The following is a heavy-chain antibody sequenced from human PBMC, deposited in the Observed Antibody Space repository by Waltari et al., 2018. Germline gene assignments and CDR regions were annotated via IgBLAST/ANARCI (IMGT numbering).Heavy chain of an antibody. CDR3: ARDGDYSSGRFFDS. Sequence: QVQLQQSGPGLVRPSGTLSLRCAVSGVSLSSNNWWSWVRQSPGKGLEWIGEAHPSGSTKYSSSLRSRVTISLDQSKNQFSLTLSSVTAADAAVYYCARDGDYSSGRFFDSWGQGTLVNVSS. CDR2: AHPSGST. CDR1: GVSLSSNNW. J-gene: IGHJ4*02. D-gene: IGHD6-19*01. V-gene: IGHV4-4*02.